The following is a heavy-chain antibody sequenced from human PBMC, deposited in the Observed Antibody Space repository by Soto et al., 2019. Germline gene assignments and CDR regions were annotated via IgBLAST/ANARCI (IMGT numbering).Heavy chain of an antibody. CDR2: ISAYNGNT. V-gene: IGHV1-18*04. Sequence: QVQLVQSGAEVKKPGASVKVSCKASGYTFTSYGISWVRQAPGQGLEWMGWISAYNGNTNYAQKLTGRVTMTTDTSTSTAYMELRSLRSDDTAVYYCARDVWDIVVVPAATDLYGMDVWGQGTTVTVSS. J-gene: IGHJ6*02. CDR3: ARDVWDIVVVPAATDLYGMDV. D-gene: IGHD2-2*01. CDR1: GYTFTSYG.